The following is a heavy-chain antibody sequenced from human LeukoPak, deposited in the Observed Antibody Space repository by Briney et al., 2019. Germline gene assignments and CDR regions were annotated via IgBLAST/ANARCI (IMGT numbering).Heavy chain of an antibody. J-gene: IGHJ4*02. V-gene: IGHV1-2*02. CDR1: GYTFTGYY. CDR2: INPNSGGT. Sequence: ASVKVSCKASGYTFTGYYMHWVRQAPGQGLEWMGWINPNSGGTNYAQKFQGRVTMTRDTSISTAYMELSRLRSDDTAVYYRAVGDVDTAMVTGYWGQGTLVTVSS. D-gene: IGHD5-18*01. CDR3: AVGDVDTAMVTGY.